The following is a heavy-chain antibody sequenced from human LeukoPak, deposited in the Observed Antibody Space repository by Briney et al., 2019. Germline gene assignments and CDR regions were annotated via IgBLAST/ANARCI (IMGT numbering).Heavy chain of an antibody. CDR1: GGSFSGYY. J-gene: IGHJ4*02. Sequence: RPSETLSLTCAVYGGSFSGYYWSWIRQPPGKGLEWIGEINHSGSTNYNPSLKSRVTISVDTSKNQFSPKLSSVTAADTAVYYCARGPSYYDFWSGYGHKRFGTLDYWGQGTLVTVSS. V-gene: IGHV4-34*01. D-gene: IGHD3-3*01. CDR2: INHSGST. CDR3: ARGPSYYDFWSGYGHKRFGTLDY.